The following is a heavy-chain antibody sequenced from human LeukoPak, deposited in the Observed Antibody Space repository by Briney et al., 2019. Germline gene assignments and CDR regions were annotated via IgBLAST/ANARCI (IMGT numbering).Heavy chain of an antibody. CDR3: AKDQGATGTTLDY. D-gene: IGHD1-1*01. CDR1: GFIFSSYG. J-gene: IGHJ4*02. CDR2: IWYDGSNK. Sequence: GGSLRLSCEASGFIFSSYGMYWVRQAPGKGLEWVAVIWYDGSNKYYADSVEGRFTISRDNSKNTLYLQMNSLRAEDTAVYYCAKDQGATGTTLDYWGQGTLVTVSS. V-gene: IGHV3-33*06.